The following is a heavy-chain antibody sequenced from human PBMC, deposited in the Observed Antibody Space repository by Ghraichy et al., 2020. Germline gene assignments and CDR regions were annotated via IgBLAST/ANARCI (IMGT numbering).Heavy chain of an antibody. CDR3: ARGLRYSSGYYSYYYYYMDV. D-gene: IGHD3-22*01. CDR2: IYYSGST. Sequence: ESLNISCTVSGGSISSYYWSWIRQPPGKGLEWIGYIYYSGSTNYNPSLKSRVTISVDTSKNQFSLKLSSVTAADTAVYYCARGLRYSSGYYSYYYYYMDVWGKGTTVTVSS. CDR1: GGSISSYY. V-gene: IGHV4-59*01. J-gene: IGHJ6*03.